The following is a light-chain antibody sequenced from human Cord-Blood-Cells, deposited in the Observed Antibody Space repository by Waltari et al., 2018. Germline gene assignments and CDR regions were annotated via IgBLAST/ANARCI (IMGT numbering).Light chain of an antibody. CDR2: KAS. V-gene: IGKV1-5*03. J-gene: IGKJ1*01. CDR1: QSISSW. CDR3: QQYNSYSWT. Sequence: DIQMTQSPSTLSASVGDRVTITSRASQSISSWLAWYQQKPGKSPKLLRYKASSLESGVPARFSGSGSGTEFTLTISSLQPDDFATYYCQQYNSYSWTFGQGTKVEIK.